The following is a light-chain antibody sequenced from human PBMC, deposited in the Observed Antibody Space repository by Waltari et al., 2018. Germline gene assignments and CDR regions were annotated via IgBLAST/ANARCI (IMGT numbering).Light chain of an antibody. CDR1: QSVGTN. CDR2: HAS. Sequence: DIVMTQSPATLSVSPGERATLSCRASQSVGTNLVWYQQKPGQAPRLLIFHASIRATGIAARFSGSGSGTESTLTISSLQSEDFAVYYCQQYTDWQYTFGQGTKLEIK. V-gene: IGKV3-15*01. CDR3: QQYTDWQYT. J-gene: IGKJ2*01.